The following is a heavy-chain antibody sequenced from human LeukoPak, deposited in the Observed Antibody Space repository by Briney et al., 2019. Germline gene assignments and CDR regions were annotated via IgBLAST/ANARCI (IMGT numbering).Heavy chain of an antibody. V-gene: IGHV3-66*01. CDR1: GFTVSSTY. CDR2: IFAGGNK. CDR3: ARVPDYGATSQSHSGMDV. Sequence: PGGSLRLSCAASGFTVSSTYMTCVRQSPGKGLQWVSVIFAGGNKYYTDSVRGRSTIFRDNSKNIVYLNMNRLRVEDTAVYYCARVPDYGATSQSHSGMDVWGQGTTVTVSS. J-gene: IGHJ6*02. D-gene: IGHD4-17*01.